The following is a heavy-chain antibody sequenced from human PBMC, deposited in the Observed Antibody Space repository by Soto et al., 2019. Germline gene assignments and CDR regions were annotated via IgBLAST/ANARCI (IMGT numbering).Heavy chain of an antibody. CDR3: MRRHSLFSGSVPSDYFDC. V-gene: IGHV5-51*01. J-gene: IGHJ4*02. D-gene: IGHD6-25*01. Sequence: GESLKISCRGSGYNFANNWIAWVRQMPGEGLEWMGIIDPSDSDTKYSPSFQGQVTISADKSVSTAYLQWSSLKASDTALYYCMRRHSLFSGSVPSDYFDCRGQGTQVTVSS. CDR1: GYNFANNW. CDR2: IDPSDSDT.